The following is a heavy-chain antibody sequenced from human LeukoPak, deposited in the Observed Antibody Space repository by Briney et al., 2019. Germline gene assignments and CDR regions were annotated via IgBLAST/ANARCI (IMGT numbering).Heavy chain of an antibody. CDR1: GLTFSSYE. J-gene: IGHJ4*02. D-gene: IGHD3-22*01. V-gene: IGHV3-48*03. CDR3: AKDPYYYDSSGYPYPPNFDY. Sequence: PGGSLRLSCAASGLTFSSYEMNWVRQAPGKGLEWVSYISSSGSSTYYADSVKGRFTISRDNSKNTLYLQMNSLRAEDTAVYYCAKDPYYYDSSGYPYPPNFDYWGQGTLVTVSS. CDR2: ISSSGSST.